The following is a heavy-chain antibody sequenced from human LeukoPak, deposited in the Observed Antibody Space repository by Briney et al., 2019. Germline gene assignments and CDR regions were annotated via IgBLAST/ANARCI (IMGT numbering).Heavy chain of an antibody. J-gene: IGHJ4*02. Sequence: GGSLRLSCAASGFTFSTYWMSWVRQAPGKGLEWVANIKQDGSEKYYVDSVKGRFTISRDNANNSLYLQMNSLRAEDTAVYYCARDRNTDFWSGYYTDYFDYWGQGTLVTVSS. V-gene: IGHV3-7*01. CDR2: IKQDGSEK. CDR1: GFTFSTYW. D-gene: IGHD3-3*01. CDR3: ARDRNTDFWSGYYTDYFDY.